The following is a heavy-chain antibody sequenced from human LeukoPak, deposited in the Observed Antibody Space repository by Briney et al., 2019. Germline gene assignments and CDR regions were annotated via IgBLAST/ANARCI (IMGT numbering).Heavy chain of an antibody. D-gene: IGHD3-3*01. CDR3: ARAGAGVWSGYYIQHYYYYYYMDV. CDR2: ISAYNGNT. CDR1: GYTFTSYG. V-gene: IGHV1-18*01. Sequence: GASVKVSCKASGYTFTSYGISWVRQAPGQGLEWMGWISAYNGNTNYAQKLQGRVTMTTDTSTSTAYMELSGLRSEDTAVYYCARAGAGVWSGYYIQHYYYYYYMDVWGKGTTVTVSS. J-gene: IGHJ6*03.